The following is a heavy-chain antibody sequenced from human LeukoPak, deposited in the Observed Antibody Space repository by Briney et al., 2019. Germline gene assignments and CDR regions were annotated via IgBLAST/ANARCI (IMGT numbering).Heavy chain of an antibody. Sequence: GGSLRLSCAASGFTFSDYYMSWIRQAPGKGLEWVSYISSSGSTIYYADSVKGRFTISRDNAKNSLYLQMNSLRAEDTAVYYCARDPTTVTTFFPLYYYGMDVWGQGTTVTVSS. CDR1: GFTFSDYY. CDR2: ISSSGSTI. V-gene: IGHV3-11*01. D-gene: IGHD4-17*01. J-gene: IGHJ6*02. CDR3: ARDPTTVTTFFPLYYYGMDV.